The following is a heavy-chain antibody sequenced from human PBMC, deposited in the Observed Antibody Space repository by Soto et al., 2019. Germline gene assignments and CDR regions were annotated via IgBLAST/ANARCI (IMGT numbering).Heavy chain of an antibody. J-gene: IGHJ5*02. CDR1: GYTFTSYD. V-gene: IGHV1-8*01. CDR3: ARLAWPGYCSGGSCPHNWFDP. Sequence: QVQLVQSGAEVKKPGASVKVSCKASGYTFTSYDIHWVRQSTGQGLEWMGWMNPNSGITGYAQRFQGRVTMTRNTSVSTAYMELSSLRSEDTAVYYCARLAWPGYCSGGSCPHNWFDPWGQGTLVTVSS. D-gene: IGHD2-15*01. CDR2: MNPNSGIT.